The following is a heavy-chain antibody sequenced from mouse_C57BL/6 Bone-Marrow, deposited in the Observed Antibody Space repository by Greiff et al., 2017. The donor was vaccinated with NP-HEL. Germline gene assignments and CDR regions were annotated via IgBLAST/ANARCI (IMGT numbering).Heavy chain of an antibody. CDR1: GYSFTSYY. CDR2: IYPGSGNT. CDR3: ARAGTTVVALYWYFDV. J-gene: IGHJ1*03. V-gene: IGHV1-66*01. D-gene: IGHD1-1*01. Sequence: QVQLQQSGPELVKPGASVKISCKASGYSFTSYYIHWVKQRPGQGLEWIGWIYPGSGNTKYNEKFKGKATLTADKSSSTAYMQLSSLTSEDSAVYYCARAGTTVVALYWYFDVWGTGTTVTVSS.